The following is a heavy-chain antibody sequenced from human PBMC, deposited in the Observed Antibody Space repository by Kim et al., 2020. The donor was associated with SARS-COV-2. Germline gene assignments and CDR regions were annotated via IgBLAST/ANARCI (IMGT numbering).Heavy chain of an antibody. V-gene: IGHV4-34*01. CDR2: INHSGST. CDR1: GGSFSGYY. J-gene: IGHJ4*02. Sequence: SETLSLTCAVYGGSFSGYYWSWIRQPPGKGLEWIGEINHSGSTNYNPSLKSRVTISVDTSKNQFSLKLSSVTAADTAVYYCARGQGVTRSSQLSHHYYFDYWGQGTLVTVSS. D-gene: IGHD3-16*02. CDR3: ARGQGVTRSSQLSHHYYFDY.